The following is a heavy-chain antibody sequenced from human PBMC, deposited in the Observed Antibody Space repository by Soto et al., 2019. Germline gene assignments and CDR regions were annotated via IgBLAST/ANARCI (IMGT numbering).Heavy chain of an antibody. V-gene: IGHV3-74*01. CDR1: GFTLSSYW. D-gene: IGHD3-9*01. CDR2: INSDGSTT. Sequence: LRLSCAASGFTLSSYWMHWVRQAPGKGLVWVSHINSDGSTTNYADSVKGRFTISRDNAKNTLYLQMNSLRAEDTAVYYCARSSGYVDYWGQGTLVTVSS. CDR3: ARSSGYVDY. J-gene: IGHJ4*02.